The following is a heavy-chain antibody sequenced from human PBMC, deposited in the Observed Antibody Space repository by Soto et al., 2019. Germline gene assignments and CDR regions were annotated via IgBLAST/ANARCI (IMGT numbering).Heavy chain of an antibody. CDR2: IGTAGDT. J-gene: IGHJ6*02. Sequence: GGSLRLSCAASGFTFISYGMHWVRQATGKELEWVSAIGTAGDTYYPGSVKGRFAISRDNAKNSLYLQMNSLRAEDTAVYYCARDAGLGVNYYYYGMDVWGQGTTVTSP. CDR3: ARDAGLGVNYYYYGMDV. D-gene: IGHD3-10*01. V-gene: IGHV3-13*01. CDR1: GFTFISYG.